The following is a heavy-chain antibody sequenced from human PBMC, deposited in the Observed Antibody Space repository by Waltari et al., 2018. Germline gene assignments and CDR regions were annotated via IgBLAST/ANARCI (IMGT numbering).Heavy chain of an antibody. V-gene: IGHV3-74*01. J-gene: IGHJ2*01. D-gene: IGHD4-17*01. CDR2: SNSDGSSI. CDR3: ARGARRTTLTTRWWYFDF. CDR1: GFPFGLYW. Sequence: EVQLVESGGGLVQPGGSLRPSCEASGFPFGLYWLHWVRQSPVKGLVWVARSNSDGSSISYLDSVKGRFTIFKDNAKNTVYLQMNSLRAEDTGIYYCARGARRTTLTTRWWYFDFWGRGTLVTVSS.